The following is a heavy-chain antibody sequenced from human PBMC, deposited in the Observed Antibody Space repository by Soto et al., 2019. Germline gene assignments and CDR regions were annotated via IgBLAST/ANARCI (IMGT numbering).Heavy chain of an antibody. D-gene: IGHD3-10*01. Sequence: SETLSLTCTVSGGSVSSGSYYWSWIRQPPGKGLEWIGYIYYSGSTNYNPSLKSRVTISVDTSKNQFSLKLSSVTAADTAVYYCARAVVDYYGSGSYFLDYWGQGTLVTVSS. CDR1: GGSVSSGSYY. CDR3: ARAVVDYYGSGSYFLDY. V-gene: IGHV4-61*01. J-gene: IGHJ4*02. CDR2: IYYSGST.